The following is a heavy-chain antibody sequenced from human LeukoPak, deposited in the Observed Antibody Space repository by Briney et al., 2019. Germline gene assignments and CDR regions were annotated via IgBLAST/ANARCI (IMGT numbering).Heavy chain of an antibody. Sequence: ASVKVSCKASGYIFTNYYIHWVRQAPAQGLEWMGIMNPSGGTTSYAQKFQGRVTMTRDTSTTTVSMELSSLRSGDSGMYYCARFWRRYCWDGSGYYDYWGQGTLVTVSS. CDR2: MNPSGGTT. D-gene: IGHD3-22*01. V-gene: IGHV1-46*01. J-gene: IGHJ4*02. CDR1: GYIFTNYY. CDR3: ARFWRRYCWDGSGYYDY.